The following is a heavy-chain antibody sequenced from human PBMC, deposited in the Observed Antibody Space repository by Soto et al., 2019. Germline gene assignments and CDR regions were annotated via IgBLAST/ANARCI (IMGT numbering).Heavy chain of an antibody. D-gene: IGHD6-19*01. J-gene: IGHJ4*02. CDR2: ISYDGSNK. CDR3: ARVTAGVVAAFDY. CDR1: GFTFSSYA. V-gene: IGHV3-30-3*01. Sequence: QVQLVESGGGVVQPGRSLRRSCAASGFTFSSYAMHWVRQAPGKGLEWVAVISYDGSNKYYADSVKGRFTISRDNSKNTLYLQMNSLRAEDTAVYYCARVTAGVVAAFDYWGQGTLVTVSS.